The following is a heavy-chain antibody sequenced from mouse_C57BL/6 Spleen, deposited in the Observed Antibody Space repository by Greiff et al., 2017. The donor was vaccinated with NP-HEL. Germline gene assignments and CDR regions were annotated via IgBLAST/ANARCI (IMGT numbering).Heavy chain of an antibody. CDR2: IDPSDSET. D-gene: IGHD1-1*01. J-gene: IGHJ2*01. CDR1: GYTFTSYW. V-gene: IGHV1-52*01. Sequence: QVQLQQPGAELVRPGSSVKLSCKASGYTFTSYWMRWVKQRPIQGLEWIGNIDPSDSETHYNQKFKDKATLTVDKSSSTAYMQLSSLTSEDSAVYDCARWDITTVVAPDYWGQGTTLTVSS. CDR3: ARWDITTVVAPDY.